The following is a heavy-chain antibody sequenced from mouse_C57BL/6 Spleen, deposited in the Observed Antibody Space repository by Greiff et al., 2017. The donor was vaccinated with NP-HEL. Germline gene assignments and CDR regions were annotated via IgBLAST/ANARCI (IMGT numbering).Heavy chain of an antibody. V-gene: IGHV1-15*01. J-gene: IGHJ2*01. Sequence: QVQLQQSGAELVRPGASVTLSCKASGYTFTDYEMHWVKQTPVHGLEWIGAIDPETGGTAYNQKFKGKAILTADKSSSTAYMELSSLTSEDSAVYYCTRRGFTTVVERGFDYWGQGTTLTVSS. CDR2: IDPETGGT. CDR3: TRRGFTTVVERGFDY. CDR1: GYTFTDYE. D-gene: IGHD1-1*01.